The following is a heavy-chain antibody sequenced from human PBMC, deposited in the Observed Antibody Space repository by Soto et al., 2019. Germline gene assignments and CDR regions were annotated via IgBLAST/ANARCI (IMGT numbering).Heavy chain of an antibody. J-gene: IGHJ5*02. CDR1: GYTFTVYY. Sequence: WVSVKVSCKASGYTFTVYYRHWVRQAPGQGLEWMGWINPNSGGTNYAQKFQGRVTMTRDTSISTAYMELRRLRSDDTAVYYCAREARAAAPTGGNWFDPWGQGTLVTVSS. V-gene: IGHV1-2*02. CDR2: INPNSGGT. D-gene: IGHD6-13*01. CDR3: AREARAAAPTGGNWFDP.